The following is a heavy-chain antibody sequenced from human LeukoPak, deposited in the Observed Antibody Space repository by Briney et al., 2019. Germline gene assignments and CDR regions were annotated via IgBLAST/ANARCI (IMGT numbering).Heavy chain of an antibody. V-gene: IGHV4-34*01. CDR3: ARAGTYYDFWSGYYRGKTYYFDY. CDR1: GGSFSGYY. CDR2: INHSGST. Sequence: SETLSLTCAVYGGSFSGYYWSWIRQPPGKGLEWIGEINHSGSTNYNPSLKSRVTISVDTSKNQFSLKLSSVTAADTAVYYCARAGTYYDFWSGYYRGKTYYFDYWGQGTLVTVSS. D-gene: IGHD3-3*01. J-gene: IGHJ4*02.